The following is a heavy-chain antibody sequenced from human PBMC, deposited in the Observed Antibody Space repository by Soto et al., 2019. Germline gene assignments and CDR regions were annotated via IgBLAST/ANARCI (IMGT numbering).Heavy chain of an antibody. Sequence: QIQLQQSGPGLVKPSQTLSLTCGISGDSVSSHSAAWNWIRQSPSRGLEWLGRTYYRSKWYNDYEVSVKSRITISPDTSKNQFALQLNSVSPEDTAVYYCARVTFEQQVHWFDPWGQGTLVTLSS. CDR3: ARVTFEQQVHWFDP. CDR1: GDSVSSHSAA. V-gene: IGHV6-1*01. CDR2: TYYRSKWYN. D-gene: IGHD6-13*01. J-gene: IGHJ5*02.